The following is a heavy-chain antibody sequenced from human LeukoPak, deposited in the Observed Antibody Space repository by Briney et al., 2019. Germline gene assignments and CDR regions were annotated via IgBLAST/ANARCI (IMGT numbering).Heavy chain of an antibody. Sequence: PSETLSLTCTVSGGSISRSRYYWGWIRQPPGKGLEWIGSIYYTGSTYYNPSLKSRVTILIDTSKNQFSLKLSSVTAADTAVYYCATTTIRLGYWGQGTLVTVSS. CDR1: GGSISRSRYY. CDR3: ATTTIRLGY. V-gene: IGHV4-39*07. J-gene: IGHJ4*02. D-gene: IGHD1-26*01. CDR2: IYYTGST.